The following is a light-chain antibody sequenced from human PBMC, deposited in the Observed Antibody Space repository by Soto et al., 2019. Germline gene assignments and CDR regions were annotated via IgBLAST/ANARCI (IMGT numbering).Light chain of an antibody. Sequence: SVLPHPASDSGSPGQSITISCTGTSSDVGGYNYVSWYQQHPGKAPKLMIYEVSNRPSGVSNRFSGSKSGNTASLTISGLQAEDEADYYCSSYTSSSPYVFGTGTKVTVL. CDR2: EVS. CDR3: SSYTSSSPYV. V-gene: IGLV2-14*01. CDR1: SSDVGGYNY. J-gene: IGLJ1*01.